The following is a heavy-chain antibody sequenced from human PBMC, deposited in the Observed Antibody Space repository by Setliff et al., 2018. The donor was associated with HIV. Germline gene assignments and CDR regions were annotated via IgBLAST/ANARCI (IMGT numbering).Heavy chain of an antibody. CDR1: GSSFTSYG. CDR2: ISAYNGKT. Sequence: ASVKVSCKVSGSSFTSYGIIWVRQAPGQGLEWMGWISAYNGKTNYGQKFRGRVTMTRATSTTTDYMELTSLRSGDTAAYYCATSIMGGGHSYAFDIWGQVTMVTVSS. D-gene: IGHD1-26*01. V-gene: IGHV1-18*01. CDR3: ATSIMGGGHSYAFDI. J-gene: IGHJ3*02.